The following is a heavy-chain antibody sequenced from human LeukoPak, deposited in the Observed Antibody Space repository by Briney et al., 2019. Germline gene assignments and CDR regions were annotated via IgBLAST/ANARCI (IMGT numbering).Heavy chain of an antibody. CDR3: AKGTGSGWLKDIDY. J-gene: IGHJ4*02. CDR1: GFTFDDYA. V-gene: IGHV3-9*01. CDR2: ISWNSGSI. Sequence: GGSLRLSCATSGFTFDDYAMHWVRQAPGKGLEWVSGISWNSGSIAYADSVKGRFTISRDNAKNSLYLQMNSLRPEDTALYYCAKGTGSGWLKDIDYWGQGTLVTVSS. D-gene: IGHD6-19*01.